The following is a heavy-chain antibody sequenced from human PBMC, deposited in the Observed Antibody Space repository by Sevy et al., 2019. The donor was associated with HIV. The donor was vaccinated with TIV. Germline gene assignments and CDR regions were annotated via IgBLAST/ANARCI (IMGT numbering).Heavy chain of an antibody. V-gene: IGHV3-33*01. J-gene: IGHJ4*02. CDR1: GFTFRNSG. Sequence: GGSLRLSCAASGFTFRNSGMHWVRQSPGKGLECVASIFSDGITTYYGDSVKGRFTVFRDNSKSTLYMQMNSLRVEDTAVYYCARESPSDWYLDSWGQGSQVTVSS. D-gene: IGHD6-19*01. CDR3: ARESPSDWYLDS. CDR2: IFSDGITT.